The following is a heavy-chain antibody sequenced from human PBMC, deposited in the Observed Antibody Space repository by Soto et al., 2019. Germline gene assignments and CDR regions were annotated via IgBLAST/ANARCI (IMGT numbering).Heavy chain of an antibody. J-gene: IGHJ6*02. CDR1: GYSFTSYW. D-gene: IGHD5-18*01. Sequence: PGESLKISCKGSGYSFTSYWIGWVRQMPGKGLEWMGIIYPGDSDTRYSPSFQGQVTISADKSISTAYLQWSSLKASDTAMYYCARLQSSYGYYYYYGMDVWGQGTTVPVSS. CDR3: ARLQSSYGYYYYYGMDV. CDR2: IYPGDSDT. V-gene: IGHV5-51*01.